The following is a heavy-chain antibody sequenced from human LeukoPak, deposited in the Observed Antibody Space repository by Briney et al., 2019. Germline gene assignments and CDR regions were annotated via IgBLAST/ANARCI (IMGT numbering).Heavy chain of an antibody. Sequence: GGSLRLSCAASGFTFSSYAMSWVRQAPGKGLEWVSGISGSGGSTNYADSVKGRFTISRDNSKNTLYLQMNSLRAEDTAVYYCAKDERCSGGSCYPGYWGQGTLVTVSP. D-gene: IGHD2-15*01. CDR3: AKDERCSGGSCYPGY. V-gene: IGHV3-23*01. CDR2: ISGSGGST. J-gene: IGHJ4*02. CDR1: GFTFSSYA.